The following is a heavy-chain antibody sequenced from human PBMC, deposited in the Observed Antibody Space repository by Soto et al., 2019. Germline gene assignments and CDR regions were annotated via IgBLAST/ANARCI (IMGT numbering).Heavy chain of an antibody. Sequence: GGSLRLSCAASGFTFSNAWMSWVRQAPGKGLEWVGRIKSKTDGGTTDYAAPVKGRFTISRDDSKNTLYLQMNSLKTEDTAVYYCTTALGYSLSQDVWGQGTTVTVSS. CDR1: GFTFSNAW. V-gene: IGHV3-15*01. CDR3: TTALGYSLSQDV. D-gene: IGHD1-26*01. J-gene: IGHJ6*02. CDR2: IKSKTDGGTT.